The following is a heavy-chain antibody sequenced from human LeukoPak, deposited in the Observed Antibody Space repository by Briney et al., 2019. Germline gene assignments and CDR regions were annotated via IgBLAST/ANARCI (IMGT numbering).Heavy chain of an antibody. D-gene: IGHD2-21*02. CDR2: INPNSGGT. V-gene: IGHV1-2*02. CDR3: ARVWGDPSNFDY. Sequence: ASVKVSCKASGYAFTGYYMHWVRQAPGQGLEWMGWINPNSGGTNYAQKFQGRVTMTRDTSISTAYMELSRLRSDDTAVYYCARVWGDPSNFDYWGQGTLVTVSS. CDR1: GYAFTGYY. J-gene: IGHJ4*02.